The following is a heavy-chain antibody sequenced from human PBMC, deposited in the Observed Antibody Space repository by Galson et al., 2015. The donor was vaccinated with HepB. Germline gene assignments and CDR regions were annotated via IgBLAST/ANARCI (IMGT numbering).Heavy chain of an antibody. CDR3: ARAAVAGCGE. D-gene: IGHD6-19*01. J-gene: IGHJ4*02. Sequence: SLRLSCAASGFTFSSYAMHWVRQAPGKGLEWVAVISYDGSNKYYADSVKGRLTISRDNSKNTLYLQMNSLRAEDTAVYYCARAAVAGCGEWGQGTLVTVSS. CDR2: ISYDGSNK. CDR1: GFTFSSYA. V-gene: IGHV3-30-3*01.